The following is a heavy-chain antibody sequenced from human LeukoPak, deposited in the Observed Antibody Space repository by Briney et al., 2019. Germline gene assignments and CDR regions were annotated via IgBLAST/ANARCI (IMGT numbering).Heavy chain of an antibody. D-gene: IGHD6-19*01. Sequence: RGESLKISCKGSGYSFTDYWIGWVRQMPGKGLEWMGIIYPGDSDTRYSPSFQGQVTISADKSISTAYLQWSSLEASDTAMYYCARPARGAVAGTTYHFDYWGQGTLVTVSS. J-gene: IGHJ4*02. CDR1: GYSFTDYW. V-gene: IGHV5-51*01. CDR2: IYPGDSDT. CDR3: ARPARGAVAGTTYHFDY.